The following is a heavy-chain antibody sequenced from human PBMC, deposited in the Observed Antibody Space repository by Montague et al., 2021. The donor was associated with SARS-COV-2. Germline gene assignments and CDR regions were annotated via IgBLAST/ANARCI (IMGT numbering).Heavy chain of an antibody. V-gene: IGHV4-39*01. J-gene: IGHJ4*02. Sequence: SETLSLTCTVSGGSIRSRDFYWGWIRQPPGNRLEWIGSIYYTRTTYYNPSLQSRATLSVDTSKNQFSLRVTSLAATDTAVYYCARRQLRFLEWSTADYFDGWGQGTLVTVSS. D-gene: IGHD3-3*01. CDR1: GGSIRSRDFY. CDR2: IYYTRTT. CDR3: ARRQLRFLEWSTADYFDG.